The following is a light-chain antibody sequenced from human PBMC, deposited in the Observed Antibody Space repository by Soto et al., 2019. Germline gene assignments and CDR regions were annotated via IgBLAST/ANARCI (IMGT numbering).Light chain of an antibody. V-gene: IGLV2-14*01. J-gene: IGLJ3*02. CDR2: EVR. CDR3: SAHTDRSTLV. CDR1: MRDVGAYNL. Sequence: QSALTQPASVSGSAGQSITISCSGTMRDVGAYNLVSWYQQHPGTAPKLIIYEVRNRPSGISSRFSGSRSGNTASLTISGLQPEDEGDYYCSAHTDRSTLVSGGGTKL.